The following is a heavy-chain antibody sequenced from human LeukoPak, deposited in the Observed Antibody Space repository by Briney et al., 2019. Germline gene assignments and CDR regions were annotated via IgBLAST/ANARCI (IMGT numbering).Heavy chain of an antibody. D-gene: IGHD2-21*02. CDR3: ARSGGIVVVTDQYYFDY. J-gene: IGHJ4*02. V-gene: IGHV4-34*01. CDR1: GGSFSGYY. CDR2: INHSGST. Sequence: SETLSLTCAVYGGSFSGYYWSWIRQPPGKGLEWIGEINHSGSTNYNPSLKSRVTISVDTSKNQFSLKLSSVTAADTAVYYCARSGGIVVVTDQYYFDYWGQGTLVTVSS.